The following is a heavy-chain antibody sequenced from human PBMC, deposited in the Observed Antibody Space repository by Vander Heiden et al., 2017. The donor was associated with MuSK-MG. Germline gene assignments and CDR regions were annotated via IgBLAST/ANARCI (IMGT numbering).Heavy chain of an antibody. CDR3: TMGGSNTNCQPFDY. V-gene: IGHV3-74*01. Sequence: EVQLVESGGDLVQPGGSLRLSCAASGFTFNIRWMHWVRQAPGEGLVWVSRINSDESSTAYADAVKGRFTISRDNAKNTLYLQMNSIRAEDTAVYYCTMGGSNTNCQPFDYWGQGTLVTVSS. J-gene: IGHJ4*02. CDR2: INSDESST. D-gene: IGHD2-2*01. CDR1: GFTFNIRW.